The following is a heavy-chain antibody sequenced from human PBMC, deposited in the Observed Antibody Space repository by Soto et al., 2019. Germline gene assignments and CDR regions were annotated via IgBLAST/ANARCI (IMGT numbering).Heavy chain of an antibody. CDR2: ISGSGGST. V-gene: IGHV3-23*01. D-gene: IGHD2-15*01. J-gene: IGHJ6*02. CDR1: GFTFSSYA. Sequence: PGGSLRLSCAASGFTFSSYAMSWVRQAPGKGLEWVSAISGSGGSTYYADSVKGRFTISRDNSKNTLYLQMNSLRADDTAVYYCAKGVANYYYYGMDVWGQGTTVTVSS. CDR3: AKGVANYYYYGMDV.